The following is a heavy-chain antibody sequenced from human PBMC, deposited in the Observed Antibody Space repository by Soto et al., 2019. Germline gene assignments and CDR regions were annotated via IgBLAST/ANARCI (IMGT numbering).Heavy chain of an antibody. CDR2: INPNSGGT. D-gene: IGHD7-27*01. CDR1: GYTFTGYY. Sequence: ASVKGSCKASGYTFTGYYMHWLRQAPGQGLEWMGWINPNSGGTNYAQKFQGWVTMTRDTYIRTAYMELSRLRSDDTAVYYCAREADWGSIKAPIRNDAFDIWGQGTMGTVSS. V-gene: IGHV1-2*04. J-gene: IGHJ3*02. CDR3: AREADWGSIKAPIRNDAFDI.